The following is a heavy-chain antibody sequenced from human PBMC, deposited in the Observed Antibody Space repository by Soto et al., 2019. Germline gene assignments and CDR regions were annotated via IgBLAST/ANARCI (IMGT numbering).Heavy chain of an antibody. J-gene: IGHJ4*02. CDR2: IYYSGST. D-gene: IGHD4-17*01. Sequence: TLSLTCTVSGGSISSSSFYWGWIRQPPGEGLEWIGSIYYSGSTYYNPSLKSRVTISVDTSKNQFSLKLSSVTAADTAVYYCARLRRNVRVDYGDVFDYWGQGTLVTVSS. CDR3: ARLRRNVRVDYGDVFDY. V-gene: IGHV4-39*01. CDR1: GGSISSSSFY.